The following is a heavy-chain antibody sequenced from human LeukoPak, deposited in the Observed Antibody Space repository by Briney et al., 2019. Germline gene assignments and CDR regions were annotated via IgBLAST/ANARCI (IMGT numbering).Heavy chain of an antibody. V-gene: IGHV5-51*01. CDR1: GYSFTSYW. D-gene: IGHD6-13*01. J-gene: IGHJ5*02. Sequence: GESLKISCKGSGYSFTSYWIGWVRQMPGKGLEWMGIIYPGDSDTRYSPSFQGQVTISADKSISTAYLQWSSLKASDTAMHYCARPQEAAAGRGWFDPWGQGTLVTVSS. CDR3: ARPQEAAAGRGWFDP. CDR2: IYPGDSDT.